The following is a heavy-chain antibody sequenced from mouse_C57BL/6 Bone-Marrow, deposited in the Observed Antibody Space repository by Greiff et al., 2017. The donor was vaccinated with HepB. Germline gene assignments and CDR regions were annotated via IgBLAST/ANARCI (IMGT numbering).Heavy chain of an antibody. J-gene: IGHJ4*01. CDR2: IRNKANGYTT. D-gene: IGHD2-3*01. Sequence: EVKLMESGGGLVQPGGSLSLSCAASGFTFTDYYMSWVRQPPGKALEWLGFIRNKANGYTTEYSASVKGRFTISRDNSQSILYLQMNALRAEDSATYYCARSSCDDYYAMDYWGQGTSVTVSS. CDR1: GFTFTDYY. V-gene: IGHV7-3*01. CDR3: ARSSCDDYYAMDY.